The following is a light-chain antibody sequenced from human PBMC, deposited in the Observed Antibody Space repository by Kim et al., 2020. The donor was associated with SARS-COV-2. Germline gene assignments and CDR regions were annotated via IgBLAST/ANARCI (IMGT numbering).Light chain of an antibody. CDR3: QQRHDFPYT. Sequence: SASVGHRLPCPCRACQSVTTSLHWYQQQPENAPKPLIYAVSTLESGVPSRFTASGSGTAFTLTISSLQPEDFVVYYCQQRHDFPYTFGQGTKLEI. CDR1: QSVTTS. J-gene: IGKJ2*01. V-gene: IGKV1-39*01. CDR2: AVS.